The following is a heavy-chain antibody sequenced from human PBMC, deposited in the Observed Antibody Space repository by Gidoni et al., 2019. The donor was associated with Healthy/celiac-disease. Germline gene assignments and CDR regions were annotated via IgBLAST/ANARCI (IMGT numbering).Heavy chain of an antibody. V-gene: IGHV4-34*01. J-gene: IGHJ5*02. CDR1: GGSFSGYY. D-gene: IGHD6-6*01. CDR2: INHSGST. CDR3: ARGLAGFDP. Sequence: VHPQRSGAGLLKPSDTLSLTCPVYGGSFSGYYWSWIRQPPGKGLEWIGEINHSGSTNYNPSLKSRVTISVDTSKNQFSLKLSSVTAADTAVYYCARGLAGFDPWGQGTLVTVSS.